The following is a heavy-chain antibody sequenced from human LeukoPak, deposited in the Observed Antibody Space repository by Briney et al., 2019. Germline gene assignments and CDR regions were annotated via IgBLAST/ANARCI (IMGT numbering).Heavy chain of an antibody. J-gene: IGHJ4*02. V-gene: IGHV4-39*01. CDR3: VRLEKVVVPATIDF. CDR1: GGSISSSSYY. D-gene: IGHD2-15*01. CDR2: IFYSGST. Sequence: SETLSLTCTVSGGSISSSSYYWGWIRQPPGKGLEWIGSIFYSGSTYYNPSLKSRFTISGDTSKSQFSLKLSSVTAADTAVYYCVRLEKVVVPATIDFWGQGTLVTVAS.